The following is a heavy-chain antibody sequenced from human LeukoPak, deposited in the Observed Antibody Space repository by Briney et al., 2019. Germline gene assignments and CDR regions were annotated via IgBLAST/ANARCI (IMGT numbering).Heavy chain of an antibody. CDR3: ARDVVVIAPAFDI. CDR1: GYTFTSYD. V-gene: IGHV1-8*01. CDR2: MNPNSGNT. J-gene: IGHJ3*02. D-gene: IGHD2-21*01. Sequence: ASVKVSCKASGYTFTSYDINWVRQATGQGLEWMGWMNPNSGNTGYAQKFQGRVTMTRNTSISTAYMELSSLRSEDTAVYYCARDVVVIAPAFDIWGQGTMVTVSS.